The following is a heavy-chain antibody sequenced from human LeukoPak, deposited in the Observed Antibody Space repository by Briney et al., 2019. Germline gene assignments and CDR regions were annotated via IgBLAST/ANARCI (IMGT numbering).Heavy chain of an antibody. D-gene: IGHD2-15*01. V-gene: IGHV1-8*03. CDR3: ARSQYCSGGSCYSTWFDP. Sequence: ASVKVSCKASGGTFSSYAISWVRQATGQGLEWMGWMNPNSGNTGYAQKFQGRVTITRNTSISTAYMELSSLRSEDTAVYYCARSQYCSGGSCYSTWFDPWGQGTLVTVSS. CDR2: MNPNSGNT. J-gene: IGHJ5*02. CDR1: GGTFSSYA.